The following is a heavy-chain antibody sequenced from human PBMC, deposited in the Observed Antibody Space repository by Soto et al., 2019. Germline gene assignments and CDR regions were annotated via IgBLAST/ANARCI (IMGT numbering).Heavy chain of an antibody. CDR2: IYYSGST. J-gene: IGHJ5*02. CDR1: GGSITSSSYY. CDR3: ARATIVLLPAAMVSHWFDP. D-gene: IGHD2-2*01. V-gene: IGHV4-39*01. Sequence: PSETLSLTCTVSGGSITSSSYYWGWIRQPPGKGLEWIGNIYYSGSTYYNPSLKSRVTISVDTSKNQFSLKLSSVTAADTAVYYCARATIVLLPAAMVSHWFDPWCPGTLVTVSS.